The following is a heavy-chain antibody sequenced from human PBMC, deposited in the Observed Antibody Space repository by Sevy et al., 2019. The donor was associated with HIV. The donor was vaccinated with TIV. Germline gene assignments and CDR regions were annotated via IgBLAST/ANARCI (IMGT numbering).Heavy chain of an antibody. V-gene: IGHV3-74*01. CDR1: GFTFRSYW. CDR3: ASDKPGYSYHYY. J-gene: IGHJ4*02. D-gene: IGHD3-16*02. CDR2: IDSDGNTA. Sequence: GGSLRLSCAASGFTFRSYWMHWVRQAPGKGLVWVSRIDSDGNTATYADSVKGRFTISRDNTKNTLYLQMNSLRLEDTAVYYCASDKPGYSYHYYRGQGTLVTVSS.